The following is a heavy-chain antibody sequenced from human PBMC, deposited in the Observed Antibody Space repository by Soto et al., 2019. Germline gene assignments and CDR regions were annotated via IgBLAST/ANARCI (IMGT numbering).Heavy chain of an antibody. V-gene: IGHV3-21*01. CDR3: AGGVIVATFSWYFDL. CDR1: GFTFSSYS. Sequence: EVQLVESGGGLVKPGGSLRLSCAASGFTFSSYSMNWVRQAPGKGLEWVSSISSSSSYIYYADSVKGRFTISRDNAXXSLYLQINSLRAEDTAVYYCAGGVIVATFSWYFDLWGRGTLVTVSS. CDR2: ISSSSSYI. J-gene: IGHJ2*01. D-gene: IGHD5-12*01.